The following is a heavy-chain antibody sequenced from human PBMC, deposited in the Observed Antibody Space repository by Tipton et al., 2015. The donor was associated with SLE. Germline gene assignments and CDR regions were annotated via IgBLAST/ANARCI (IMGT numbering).Heavy chain of an antibody. Sequence: TLSLTCAVYGGSFSGYYWSWIRQPAGKGLEWIGRIYTSGSTNYNPSLKSRVTMSVDTSKNQFSLKLSSVTAADTAVYYCARTQYYYDSRTTFWGQGTLVTVSS. D-gene: IGHD3-22*01. CDR2: IYTSGST. V-gene: IGHV4-59*10. CDR1: GGSFSGYY. J-gene: IGHJ4*02. CDR3: ARTQYYYDSRTTF.